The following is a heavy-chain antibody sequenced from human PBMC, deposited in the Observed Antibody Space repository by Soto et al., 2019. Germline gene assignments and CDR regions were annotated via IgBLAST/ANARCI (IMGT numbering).Heavy chain of an antibody. J-gene: IGHJ3*02. CDR3: ASRHCTNGVCHPDAFDI. CDR2: IYYSGST. D-gene: IGHD2-8*01. CDR1: GGSISSGGYY. Sequence: QVQLQESGPGLVKPSQTLSLTCTVSGGSISSGGYYWSWIRQHPGKGLEWIGYIYYSGSTYYNPSIKSRVTISVDTSKNQFSLKLSSVTAADTAVYYCASRHCTNGVCHPDAFDIWGQGTMVTVSS. V-gene: IGHV4-31*03.